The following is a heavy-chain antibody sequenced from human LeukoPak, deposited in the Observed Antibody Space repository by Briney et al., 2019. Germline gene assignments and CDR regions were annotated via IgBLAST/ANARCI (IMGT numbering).Heavy chain of an antibody. V-gene: IGHV1-69*01. D-gene: IGHD1-1*01. CDR3: ARAENWTAARGIYYYYMDV. CDR2: IIPMFETA. J-gene: IGHJ6*03. CDR1: GGTFSSYG. Sequence: GPSVKVSCKASGGTFSSYGISWVRQAPGQGLEWMGGIIPMFETAKYGQKFQGRVMITADESTSTAYMELSSLRSEDTAVYYCARAENWTAARGIYYYYMDVWGKGTTVTVAS.